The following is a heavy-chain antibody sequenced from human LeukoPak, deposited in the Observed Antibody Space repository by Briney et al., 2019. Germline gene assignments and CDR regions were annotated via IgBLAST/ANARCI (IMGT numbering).Heavy chain of an antibody. Sequence: KASQTLSLTCTVSGSSISSGDFYWSWIRQSPGQGLEWIGYIYYSGDTYYNPSLKSRVAISVDTSKNQFSLKLRSVTAADTAVYYCAKGYYDSHRGFFEYWGLGTLVTVSS. J-gene: IGHJ4*02. D-gene: IGHD3-3*01. V-gene: IGHV4-30-4*01. CDR1: GSSISSGDFY. CDR2: IYYSGDT. CDR3: AKGYYDSHRGFFEY.